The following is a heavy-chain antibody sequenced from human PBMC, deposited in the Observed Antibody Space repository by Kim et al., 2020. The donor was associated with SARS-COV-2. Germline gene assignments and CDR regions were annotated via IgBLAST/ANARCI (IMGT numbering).Heavy chain of an antibody. V-gene: IGHV3-74*01. CDR2: T. CDR3: ASHRGGLLSDY. D-gene: IGHD5-12*01. J-gene: IGHJ4*02. Sequence: TVYADSVKGRVTISRHTAKNTVYLQMNSLRGEDSAVYYCASHRGGLLSDYWGQGTLVTVSS.